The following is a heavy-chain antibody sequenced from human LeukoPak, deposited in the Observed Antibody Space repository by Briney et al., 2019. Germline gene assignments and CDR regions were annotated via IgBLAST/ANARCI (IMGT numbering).Heavy chain of an antibody. D-gene: IGHD2-2*01. V-gene: IGHV3-15*01. CDR1: GFTFSNAW. J-gene: IGHJ6*02. Sequence: GGSLRLSCAASGFTFSNAWMSWVRQAPGKGLEWVGRIKSKTDGGTTDYAAPVKGRFTISRDDSKNTLYLQMNSLKTEDTAVYYCTTCVVVPAAENFYGRDVWGQGTTVTVSS. CDR2: IKSKTDGGTT. CDR3: TTCVVVPAAENFYGRDV.